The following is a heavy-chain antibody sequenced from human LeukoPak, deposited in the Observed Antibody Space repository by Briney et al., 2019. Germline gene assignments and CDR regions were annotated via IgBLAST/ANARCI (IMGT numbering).Heavy chain of an antibody. V-gene: IGHV3-21*01. D-gene: IGHD3-22*01. CDR1: GFTFSSNS. CDR3: ARDRGADYYYDSSAYDYPYYFDY. CDR2: ISSSSIYV. J-gene: IGHJ4*02. Sequence: GGSLRLSCGASGFTFSSNSMNWVRQAPGKGLEWVSSISSSSIYVYYADSVKGRFTISRDNAKSSLYLQMNSLRNEDTAVYYCARDRGADYYYDSSAYDYPYYFDYWGQGTLVTVSS.